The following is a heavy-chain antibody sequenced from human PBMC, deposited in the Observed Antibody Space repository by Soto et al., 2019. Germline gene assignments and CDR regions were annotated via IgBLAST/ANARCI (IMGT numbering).Heavy chain of an antibody. J-gene: IGHJ4*02. CDR2: IKEDGSEK. V-gene: IGHV3-7*01. D-gene: IGHD1-7*01. Sequence: EVQLVESGGDLVQPGGSLRLSCAASEFAFSSYWMSWVRQAPGKGLEWVANIKEDGSEKSYVDSVKGRFTISRDNAKNFLYLQMNGLRDEGTAVYYCARGGQSGTGDYWGQGTLVTVSS. CDR3: ARGGQSGTGDY. CDR1: EFAFSSYW.